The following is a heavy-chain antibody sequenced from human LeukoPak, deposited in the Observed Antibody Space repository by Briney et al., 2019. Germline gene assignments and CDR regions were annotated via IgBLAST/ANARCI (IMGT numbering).Heavy chain of an antibody. J-gene: IGHJ3*02. D-gene: IGHD1-26*01. Sequence: PGGSLRLSCEASGFTFSSCALSWVRQAPGKGLEWASAISGGGGKTWYAYSVKGRFTISRDNSKNKLYLQMNSLRAEDTALYYCAKDPIVFNSGGYYLGAFNIWGQGAMVTVSS. CDR2: ISGGGGKT. CDR3: AKDPIVFNSGGYYLGAFNI. V-gene: IGHV3-23*01. CDR1: GFTFSSCA.